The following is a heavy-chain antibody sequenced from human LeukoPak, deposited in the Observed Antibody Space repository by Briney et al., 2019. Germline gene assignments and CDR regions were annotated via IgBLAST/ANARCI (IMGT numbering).Heavy chain of an antibody. Sequence: KPGGSLRLACAASGFIFSNVWMSWVRQAPGKGLEWVGRIKSKTDGGTTDCAAPVKGRFTISRDDSKNTLYLQMTSLKTEDTAVYYCTTWPAAHLTLDYWGQGTLVTVSS. V-gene: IGHV3-15*01. CDR3: TTWPAAHLTLDY. CDR2: IKSKTDGGTT. J-gene: IGHJ4*02. D-gene: IGHD2-2*01. CDR1: GFIFSNVW.